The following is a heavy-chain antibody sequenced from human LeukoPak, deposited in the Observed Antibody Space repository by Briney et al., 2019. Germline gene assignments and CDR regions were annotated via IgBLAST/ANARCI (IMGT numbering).Heavy chain of an antibody. CDR2: FYYSRST. J-gene: IGHJ4*02. D-gene: IGHD6-13*01. V-gene: IGHV4-39*01. CDR3: ARRISWSFDY. CDR1: GGSISRVSYF. Sequence: SETLSLTCTLSGGSISRVSYFWDSIRQPPGKGLEGMGSFYYSRSTYDNPSLKSRVTVSVDTSKNQSSLKLSSVTAAETALYYCARRISWSFDYWGQGTLVTVSP.